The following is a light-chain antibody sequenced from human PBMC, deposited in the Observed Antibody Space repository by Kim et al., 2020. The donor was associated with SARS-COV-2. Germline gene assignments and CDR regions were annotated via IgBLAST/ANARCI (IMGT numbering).Light chain of an antibody. CDR1: SSDVGGYNY. CDR2: DVT. CDR3: TSYATSITR. J-gene: IGLJ1*01. Sequence: QSALTQPASVSGSPGHSITISCSGTSSDVGGYNYVSWYQQHPGKVPKLIIYDVTNRPSGVSNRFSGSKSGNTASLTISGLQAEDEADYYCTSYATSITRFGPGTKVTVL. V-gene: IGLV2-14*03.